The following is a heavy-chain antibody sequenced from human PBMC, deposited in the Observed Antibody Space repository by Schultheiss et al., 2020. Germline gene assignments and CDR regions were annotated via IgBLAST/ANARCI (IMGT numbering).Heavy chain of an antibody. CDR2: ISYDGSNK. V-gene: IGHV3-33*05. Sequence: GGSLRLSCAASGFTFSSYGMHWVRQAPGKGLEWVAVISYDGSNKYYADSVKGRFTISRDNAKNSLYLQMNSLRAEDTAVYYCARELEGYYYGMDVWGQGTTVTVSS. D-gene: IGHD5-24*01. CDR1: GFTFSSYG. J-gene: IGHJ6*02. CDR3: ARELEGYYYGMDV.